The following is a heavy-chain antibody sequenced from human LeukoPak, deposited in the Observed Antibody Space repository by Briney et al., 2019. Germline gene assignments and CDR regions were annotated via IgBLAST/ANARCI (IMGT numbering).Heavy chain of an antibody. Sequence: EASVTLACKASAYTFTTYSLAWVRQAPGQSLEWMGWISVNNGGTNYAQSFQDRLTLTRDTSTNTAYLELRSLRSDDTAIIYCATATQPRGYFLHWGQGTLVTVSS. CDR1: AYTFTTYS. D-gene: IGHD2-2*01. CDR3: ATATQPRGYFLH. J-gene: IGHJ1*01. V-gene: IGHV1-18*01. CDR2: ISVNNGGT.